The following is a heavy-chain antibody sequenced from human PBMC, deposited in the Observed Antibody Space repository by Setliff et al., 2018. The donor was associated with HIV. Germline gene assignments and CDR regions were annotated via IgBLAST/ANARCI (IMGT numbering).Heavy chain of an antibody. J-gene: IGHJ4*02. CDR3: ARQGNIVVVTSFDY. CDR1: GGSFSGYY. CDR2: INHSGST. V-gene: IGHV4-34*01. D-gene: IGHD2-21*02. Sequence: PSETLSLTCAVYGGSFSGYYWSWIRQPPGKGLEWIGEINHSGSTSYNPSLKSRVTISVDTSKNQFSLKLSSVTAADTAVYYCARQGNIVVVTSFDYWGQGTLVTVSS.